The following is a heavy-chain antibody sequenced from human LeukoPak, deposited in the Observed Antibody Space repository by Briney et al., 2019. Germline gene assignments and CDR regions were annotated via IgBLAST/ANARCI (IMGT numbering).Heavy chain of an antibody. J-gene: IGHJ4*02. CDR3: ARDAEPHTYYDILTAYYFDY. CDR1: GFTFSSYA. V-gene: IGHV3-7*01. D-gene: IGHD3-9*01. CDR2: IKQDGSEK. Sequence: GGSLRLSCAASGFTFSSYAMSWVRQAPGKGLEWVANIKQDGSEKYYVDSVKGRFTISRDNAKNSLYLQMNSLRAEDTAVYYCARDAEPHTYYDILTAYYFDYWGQGTLVTVSS.